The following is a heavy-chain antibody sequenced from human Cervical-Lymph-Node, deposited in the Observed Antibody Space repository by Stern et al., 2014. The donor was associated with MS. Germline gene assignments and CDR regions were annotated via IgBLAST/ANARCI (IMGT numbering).Heavy chain of an antibody. CDR3: ARGRGYCSGGSCYLYAGCHAY. CDR2: INHSGST. J-gene: IGHJ4*02. D-gene: IGHD2-15*01. V-gene: IGHV4-34*01. CDR1: GGSFRGYY. Sequence: QVQLXXXGAGLLKPSETLSLTCAVYGGSFRGYYWSWIRQPPGKGLXXXXXINHSGSTTYNPARKTRGTISAEKSKNQIYLQLSXVXAXDTAVYYCARGRGYCSGGSCYLYAGCHAYWGQGTLVTVSS.